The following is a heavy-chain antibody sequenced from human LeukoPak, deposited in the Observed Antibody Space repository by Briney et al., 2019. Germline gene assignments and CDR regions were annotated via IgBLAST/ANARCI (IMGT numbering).Heavy chain of an antibody. CDR2: ISSSSSYI. CDR3: AIVGAIDY. J-gene: IGHJ4*02. V-gene: IGHV3-21*01. CDR1: GFTFSSYR. Sequence: GGSLRLSCAASGFTFSSYRMNRVRQAPGKGLEWVSSISSSSSYIYYADSVKGRFTISRDNAKNSLYLQMNSLRAEDTAVYYCAIVGAIDYWGQGTLVTVSS. D-gene: IGHD3-16*01.